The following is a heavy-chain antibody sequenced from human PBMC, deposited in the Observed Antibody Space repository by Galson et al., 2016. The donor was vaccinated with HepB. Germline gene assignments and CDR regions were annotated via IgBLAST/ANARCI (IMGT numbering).Heavy chain of an antibody. CDR3: AKDKSPYASTWIDY. J-gene: IGHJ4*02. CDR2: ISWNSLII. CDR1: GFTFDDHA. D-gene: IGHD2-2*01. V-gene: IGHV3-9*01. Sequence: SLRLSCAASGFTFDDHAMHWVRQAPGKGLEWVSGISWNSLIIVYADSVEGRFTVSRDNAENSLYLQVNSLRPEDSAFYYCAKDKSPYASTWIDYWGQGTLVTVSP.